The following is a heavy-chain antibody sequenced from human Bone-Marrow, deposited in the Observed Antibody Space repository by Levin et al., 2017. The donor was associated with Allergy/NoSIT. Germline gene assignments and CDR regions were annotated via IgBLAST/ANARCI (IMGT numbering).Heavy chain of an antibody. CDR1: GYIFTGYY. V-gene: IGHV1-2*02. CDR2: VNPNTGDT. CDR3: ARDLDIVPTVFRGFDF. D-gene: IGHD5-12*01. J-gene: IGHJ4*02. Sequence: GASVKVSCKASGYIFTGYYIHWVRQAPGQGLEWMGWVNPNTGDTFYAERFQGRVSMTRDTTFSTAYMELSGLTSGDTAVFYSARDLDIVPTVFRGFDFWGQGTLVSVSS.